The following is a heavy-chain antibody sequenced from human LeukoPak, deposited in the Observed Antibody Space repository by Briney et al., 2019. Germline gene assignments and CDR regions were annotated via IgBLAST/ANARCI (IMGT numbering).Heavy chain of an antibody. CDR2: TSSGGHT. D-gene: IGHD1-26*01. J-gene: IGHJ4*02. V-gene: IGHV4-39*07. CDR3: ARDQRSLYDF. CDR1: GDSINSINYY. Sequence: SETLSLTCTVSGDSINSINYYWGWIRQPPGEGLEWIASTSSGGHTFYNPSLKSRVTISIDTSKNQFSLKLASMTAADTAIYYCARDQRSLYDFWGQGSLVTVSS.